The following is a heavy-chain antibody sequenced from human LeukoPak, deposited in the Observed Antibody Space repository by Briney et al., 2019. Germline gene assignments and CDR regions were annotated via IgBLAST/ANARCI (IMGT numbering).Heavy chain of an antibody. CDR3: TTLTYCGGDCYPGRFDY. V-gene: IGHV3-15*01. D-gene: IGHD2-21*02. Sequence: SGGSLRLSCAASGFTFSNAWMSWVRQAPGKGLEWVGRIKSKTDGGTTDYAAPVKGRFTISRDDSKNTLYLQMNSLKTEDTAVYYCTTLTYCGGDCYPGRFDYWGQGTLVTVSS. CDR1: GFTFSNAW. CDR2: IKSKTDGGTT. J-gene: IGHJ4*02.